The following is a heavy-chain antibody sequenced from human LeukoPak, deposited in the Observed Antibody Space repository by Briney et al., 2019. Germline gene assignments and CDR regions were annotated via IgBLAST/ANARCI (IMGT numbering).Heavy chain of an antibody. CDR1: GGSISSYY. V-gene: IGHV4-59*01. Sequence: PSETLSLTCTVSGGSISSYYWSWIRQPPGKGLEWIGYIYYSGSTNYNPSLKSRVTISVDTSKNQFSLKLSSVTAADTAVYYCARGIRGYSYGSLYYWGQRTLVTVSS. CDR2: IYYSGST. CDR3: ARGIRGYSYGSLYY. J-gene: IGHJ4*02. D-gene: IGHD5-18*01.